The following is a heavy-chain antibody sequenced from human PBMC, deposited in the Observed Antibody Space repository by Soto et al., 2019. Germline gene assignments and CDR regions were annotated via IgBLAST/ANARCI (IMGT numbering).Heavy chain of an antibody. V-gene: IGHV3-9*01. J-gene: IGHJ4*02. CDR1: GYTFDNYA. CDR3: VRGFYTVDYYFDF. CDR2: ITWNGGRI. D-gene: IGHD4-4*01. Sequence: EVQLVESGGGLVQPGRSLRLSCAASGYTFDNYAMHWVRQGPGTGLEWVAGITWNGGRIHYADSVKGRFTISRDNTKNSLSLQINSLRAEDTALYFFVRGFYTVDYYFDFWGQGTQVTVSS.